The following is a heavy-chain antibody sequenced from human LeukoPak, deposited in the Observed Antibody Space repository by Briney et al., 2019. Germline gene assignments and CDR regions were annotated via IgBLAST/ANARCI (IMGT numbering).Heavy chain of an antibody. CDR2: ISWNSYDI. J-gene: IGHJ6*03. Sequence: GRSLRLSCAASGFTFDEYAMHWVRQPPGKGLEWVSGISWNSYDIGYADSVKGRFTISRDNAKNSLYLQMNSLRAEDMALYYCAKGVGTSYHYHMDAWGKGTTVIVSS. D-gene: IGHD1-26*01. CDR3: AKGVGTSYHYHMDA. CDR1: GFTFDEYA. V-gene: IGHV3-9*03.